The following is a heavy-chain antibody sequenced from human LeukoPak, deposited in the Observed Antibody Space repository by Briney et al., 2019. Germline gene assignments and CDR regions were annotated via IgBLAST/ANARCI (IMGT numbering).Heavy chain of an antibody. D-gene: IGHD6-13*01. CDR1: GYTFTGYY. Sequence: ASVKVSCKASGYTFTGYYIHWVRQAPGQGLEWMGWINPNSGGTNSAQKFQGRVTMTRDTSTSTAYMELSSLRSDDTAVYYCAGYMGSSWYFDYWGQGTLVTVSS. CDR3: AGYMGSSWYFDY. J-gene: IGHJ4*02. CDR2: INPNSGGT. V-gene: IGHV1-2*02.